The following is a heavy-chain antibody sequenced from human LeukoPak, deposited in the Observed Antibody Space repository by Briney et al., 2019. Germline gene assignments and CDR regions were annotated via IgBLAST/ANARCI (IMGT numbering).Heavy chain of an antibody. CDR1: GFIFGDYG. CDR2: IRSKAYGGTT. CDR3: ARDGVYESGSYYGDY. D-gene: IGHD3-10*01. Sequence: PGGSLRLSCTASGFIFGDYGMGWFRQAPGKGLEWVGFIRSKAYGGTTEYAASVKGRFTISRDDSKSIAYLQMNSLKTEDTAVYYCARDGVYESGSYYGDYWGQGTLVTVSS. J-gene: IGHJ4*02. V-gene: IGHV3-49*03.